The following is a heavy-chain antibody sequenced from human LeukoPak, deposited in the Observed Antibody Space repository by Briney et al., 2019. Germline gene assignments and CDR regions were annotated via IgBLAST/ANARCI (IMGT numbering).Heavy chain of an antibody. J-gene: IGHJ3*01. CDR1: GGSVSSGSYY. CDR2: ICYSGST. Sequence: SETLSLTCTVSGGSVSSGSYYWSWIRQPPGKGLEYIGYICYSGSTNYNPSLMSRVIISVDTSKNQFSLKLRSVTAADTAVYYCARDLWELQSAFDLWGQGTMVTVSS. CDR3: ARDLWELQSAFDL. D-gene: IGHD1-26*01. V-gene: IGHV4-61*01.